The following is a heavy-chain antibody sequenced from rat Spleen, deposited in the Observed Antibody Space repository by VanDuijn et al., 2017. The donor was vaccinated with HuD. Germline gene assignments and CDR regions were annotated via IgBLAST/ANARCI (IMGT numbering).Heavy chain of an antibody. Sequence: QVQLKESGPGLVQPSQTLSLTCTVSGFSLTSYGVSWVRQPPGKGLEWMGGIWGDGSTNYNSALKSRLSISRDTSKSQVFLKMNNLQTEDTAMYFCARGRTYYGYDYWGQGVMVTVSS. CDR2: IWGDGST. D-gene: IGHD1-9*01. J-gene: IGHJ2*01. CDR3: ARGRTYYGYDY. V-gene: IGHV2S61*01. CDR1: GFSLTSYG.